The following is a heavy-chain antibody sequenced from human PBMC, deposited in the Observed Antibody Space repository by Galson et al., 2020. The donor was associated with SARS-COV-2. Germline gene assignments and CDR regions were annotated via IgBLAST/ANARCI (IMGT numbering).Heavy chain of an antibody. CDR2: IYYSGST. D-gene: IGHD2-2*01. J-gene: IGHJ6*02. CDR1: GGSISSGGYY. Sequence: ETSETLSLTCTVSGGSISSGGYYWSWIRQHPGKGLEWIGYIYYSGSTYYNPSLKSRVTISVDTSKNQFSLKLSSVTAADTAVYYCARDVGYCSRYSCQGGSDYYYYGMDVWGQGTTVTVSS. V-gene: IGHV4-31*03. CDR3: ARDVGYCSRYSCQGGSDYYYYGMDV.